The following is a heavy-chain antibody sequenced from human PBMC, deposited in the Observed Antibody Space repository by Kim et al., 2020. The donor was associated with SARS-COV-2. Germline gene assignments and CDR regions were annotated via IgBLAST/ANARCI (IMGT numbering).Heavy chain of an antibody. V-gene: IGHV6-1*01. D-gene: IGHD6-19*01. CDR3: ARDPSGWARLVNQGYYYYGMDV. J-gene: IGHJ6*02. CDR1: GDIVSSNSAA. Sequence: SQTLSLTCAISGDIVSSNSAAWNWIRQSPSRGLEWLGRTYYRSKWYNDYAVSVKSRITINPDTSKNQFSLQLNSVTPEDTAVYYCARDPSGWARLVNQGYYYYGMDVWGQGTTVTVSS. CDR2: TYYRSKWYN.